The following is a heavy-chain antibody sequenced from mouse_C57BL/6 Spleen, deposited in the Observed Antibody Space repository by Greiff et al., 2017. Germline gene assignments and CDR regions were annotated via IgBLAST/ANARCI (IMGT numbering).Heavy chain of an antibody. V-gene: IGHV5-17*01. J-gene: IGHJ1*03. CDR3: ARHLWQRGYFDV. D-gene: IGHD1-1*02. CDR1: GFTFSDYG. CDR2: ISSGSSTI. Sequence: DVMLVESGGGLVKPGGSLKLSCAASGFTFSDYGMHWVRQAPEKGLEWVAYISSGSSTIYYAGTVKGRFTISRDNAKNTLFLQMTSLRSEDTAMYYCARHLWQRGYFDVWGTGTTVTVSS.